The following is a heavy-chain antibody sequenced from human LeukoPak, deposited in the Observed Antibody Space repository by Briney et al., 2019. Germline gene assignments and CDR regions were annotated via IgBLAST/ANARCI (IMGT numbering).Heavy chain of an antibody. V-gene: IGHV1-3*01. J-gene: IGHJ4*02. CDR1: GYTFIAYY. Sequence: VASVKVSCKASGYTFIAYYIHWVRQAPGQRLEWMGWITAGNGNAKYSQKFQSRVTITRDTSASTAYMELSSLTSEDTALYYCARDSQEGAFDYWGQGTLVTVSS. CDR2: ITAGNGNA. CDR3: ARDSQEGAFDY.